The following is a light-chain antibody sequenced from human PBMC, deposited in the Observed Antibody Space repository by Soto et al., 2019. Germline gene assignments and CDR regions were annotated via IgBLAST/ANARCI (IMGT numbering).Light chain of an antibody. CDR1: SSNIGNNY. CDR2: DND. V-gene: IGLV1-51*01. Sequence: QSVLTQPPSVSAAPGQKVTISCSGSSSNIGNNYVSWYQQIPGTAPQLLIYDNDERPSGIPDRFSASKSGASATLGITGLQTGDEADYYCGTWDTSLSAVVFGGGTKLTVL. CDR3: GTWDTSLSAVV. J-gene: IGLJ2*01.